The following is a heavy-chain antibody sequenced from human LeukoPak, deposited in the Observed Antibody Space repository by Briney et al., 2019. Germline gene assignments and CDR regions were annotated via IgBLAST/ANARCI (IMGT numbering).Heavy chain of an antibody. CDR3: ARGNDYGGNFPFDY. CDR1: GGSISSGSYY. D-gene: IGHD4-23*01. V-gene: IGHV4-61*02. J-gene: IGHJ4*02. Sequence: SETLSLTCTVSGGSISSGSYYWSWIRQPARKGLEWIGRIYTSGSTNYNPSLKSRVTISVDTSKNQFSLKLSSVTAADTAVYYCARGNDYGGNFPFDYWGQGTLVTVSS. CDR2: IYTSGST.